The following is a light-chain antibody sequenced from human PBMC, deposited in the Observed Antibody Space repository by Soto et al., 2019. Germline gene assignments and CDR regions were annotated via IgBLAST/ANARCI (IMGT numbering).Light chain of an antibody. CDR2: AAS. J-gene: IGKJ1*01. V-gene: IGKV1-27*01. CDR1: QGISNY. CDR3: QKYNSART. Sequence: DIQMTQSPSSLSASVGVRVTITCRASQGISNYLAWYQQKPGKVPKLLIYAASTLQSGVPSRFSGSGSGTDFTLTISSLQPEDVATYYCQKYNSARTFGQGTKVDIK.